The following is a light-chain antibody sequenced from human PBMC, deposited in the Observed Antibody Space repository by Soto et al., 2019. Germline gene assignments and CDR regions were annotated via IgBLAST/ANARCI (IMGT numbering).Light chain of an antibody. V-gene: IGLV2-14*03. Sequence: QSALTQPASMSGSLGQSITISCAGTSSDVGPYNYVSWYQQHPGKAPKLMIYDVSNRPSGVSDRFSGSKSGNTASLTISGLQAEDEADYYCCSYSRITTYVFGTGTQLTVL. CDR1: SSDVGPYNY. CDR2: DVS. J-gene: IGLJ1*01. CDR3: CSYSRITTYV.